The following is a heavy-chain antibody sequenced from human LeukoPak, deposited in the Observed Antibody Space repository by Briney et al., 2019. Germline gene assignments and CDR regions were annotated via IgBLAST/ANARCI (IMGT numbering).Heavy chain of an antibody. CDR2: IWYDGSNK. Sequence: GRSLRLSCAASGFTFSSYGMHWVRQAPGKGLEWVAVIWYDGSNKYYADSVKGRFTISRDNSKNTLYLQMNSLRAEDTAVYYCARDNPVPSLDYWGQGTLLTVSS. V-gene: IGHV3-33*01. CDR3: ARDNPVPSLDY. J-gene: IGHJ4*02. D-gene: IGHD1-1*01. CDR1: GFTFSSYG.